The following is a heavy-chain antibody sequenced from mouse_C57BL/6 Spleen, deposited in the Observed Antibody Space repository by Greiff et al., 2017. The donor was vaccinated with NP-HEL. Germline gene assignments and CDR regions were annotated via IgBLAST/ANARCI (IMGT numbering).Heavy chain of an antibody. V-gene: IGHV1-80*01. Sequence: QVQLQQSGAELVKPGASVKISCKASGYAFSSYWMNWVKQRPGKGLEWIGQIYPGDGDTNYNGKFKGKATLTADKSSSTAYMQLSSLTSEDSAVYFCARSPSTVPLDYWGQGTTLTVSS. J-gene: IGHJ2*01. CDR2: IYPGDGDT. CDR3: ARSPSTVPLDY. CDR1: GYAFSSYW. D-gene: IGHD1-1*01.